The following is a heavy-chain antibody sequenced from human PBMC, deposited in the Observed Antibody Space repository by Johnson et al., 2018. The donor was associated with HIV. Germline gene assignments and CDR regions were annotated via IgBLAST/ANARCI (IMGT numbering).Heavy chain of an antibody. D-gene: IGHD1-26*01. V-gene: IGHV3-49*04. CDR3: AREPEGWAFDI. CDR2: IRSKAYGGTT. CDR1: GFTFGDYA. Sequence: EVQLVESGGGLVQPGRSLRLSCTTSGFTFGDYAMSWVRQAPGKGLEWVSFIRSKAYGGTTEYAASVKGRFTISRDDSKNSLYLQMNSLKTEDTAVYYCAREPEGWAFDICGQGTMVTVSS. J-gene: IGHJ3*02.